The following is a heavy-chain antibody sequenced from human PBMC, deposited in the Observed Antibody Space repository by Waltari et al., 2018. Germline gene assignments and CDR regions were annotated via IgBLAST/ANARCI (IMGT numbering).Heavy chain of an antibody. V-gene: IGHV3-21*06. CDR3: ASHPEDFYYYMDV. CDR1: GFRFNAYT. Sequence: EVQLVESGGGLVKPGGSLRLSCAASGFRFNAYTMNWVRQTPGKGLEWVSAIGSSSTYKYYADSVKGRFTISRDNAANSLYLEMNALRPDDTGVYYCASHPEDFYYYMDVWGKGTTVTVSS. CDR2: IGSSSTYK. J-gene: IGHJ6*03.